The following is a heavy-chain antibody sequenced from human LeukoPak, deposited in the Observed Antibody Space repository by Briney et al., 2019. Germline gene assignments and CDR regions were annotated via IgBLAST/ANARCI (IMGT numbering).Heavy chain of an antibody. Sequence: PGGSLRLSCAASGFTFSSYAMHWVRQAPGKGLEWVAVISYDGSNKYYADSVKGRFTISRDNSKNTLYLQMNSLRAEDTAVYYCARDESGYSYGYADYWGQGTLVTVSS. J-gene: IGHJ4*02. V-gene: IGHV3-30*04. CDR2: ISYDGSNK. CDR3: ARDESGYSYGYADY. CDR1: GFTFSSYA. D-gene: IGHD5-18*01.